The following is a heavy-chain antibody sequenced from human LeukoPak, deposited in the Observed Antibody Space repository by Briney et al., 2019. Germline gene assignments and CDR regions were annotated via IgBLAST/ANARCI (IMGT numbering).Heavy chain of an antibody. CDR1: GGSISSYY. CDR3: AGQTTIPHWFDP. J-gene: IGHJ5*02. CDR2: IYYSGST. Sequence: KASETLSLTCTVSGGSISSYYWSWIRQPPGKGLERIGYIYYSGSTNYNPSLKSRVTISVDTSKNQFSLKLSSVTAADTAVYYCAGQTTIPHWFDPWGQGTLVTVSS. V-gene: IGHV4-59*01. D-gene: IGHD4-17*01.